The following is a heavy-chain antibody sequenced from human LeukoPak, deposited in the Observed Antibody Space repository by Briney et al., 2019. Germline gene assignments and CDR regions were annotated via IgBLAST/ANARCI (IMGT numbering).Heavy chain of an antibody. D-gene: IGHD6-19*01. J-gene: IGHJ4*02. V-gene: IGHV3-15*01. CDR1: GFTFSNAL. CDR2: IKSKTDGGTT. CDR3: TTLRRLRLWLVPSVVLNDY. Sequence: KPGGSLRLSCGASGFTFSNALMSWVRKAPGKGLEWGGLIKSKTDGGTTDYAAPVKGSFTISRDDPKNTLYLPMNSLKTEDTAVYYCTTLRRLRLWLVPSVVLNDYWGQGTLVTVSS.